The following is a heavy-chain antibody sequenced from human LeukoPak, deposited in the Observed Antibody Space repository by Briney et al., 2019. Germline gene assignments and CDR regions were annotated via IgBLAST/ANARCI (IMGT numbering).Heavy chain of an antibody. D-gene: IGHD4-23*01. Sequence: QAGGSLRLSCAASGFTFSDYWMSWVRQGPGKGLEWVSYIGSSGSTVYYADSVKGRFTISRDNAKNSLYMQMESLRDEDTAIYYCARDTLEYSNSPDALDIWGQGTMVTVSS. CDR3: ARDTLEYSNSPDALDI. V-gene: IGHV3-48*02. J-gene: IGHJ3*02. CDR2: IGSSGSTV. CDR1: GFTFSDYW.